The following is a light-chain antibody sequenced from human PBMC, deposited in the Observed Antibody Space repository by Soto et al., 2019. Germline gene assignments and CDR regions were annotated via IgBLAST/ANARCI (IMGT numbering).Light chain of an antibody. CDR3: QQYGGSPLVT. CDR2: GAS. CDR1: QSVSSVS. V-gene: IGKV3-20*01. Sequence: EIVLTQSPGTLSLSPGERATLSCRASQSVSSVSLAWYQQKPGQAPRLLVYGASTRATGIPDRFSGSGSGTNFPLPIRQMDPEDFAVYYCQQYGGSPLVTFGQGTKLEIK. J-gene: IGKJ2*01.